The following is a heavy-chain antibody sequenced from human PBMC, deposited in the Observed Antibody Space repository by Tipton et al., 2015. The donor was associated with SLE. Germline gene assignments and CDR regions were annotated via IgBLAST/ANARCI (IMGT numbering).Heavy chain of an antibody. CDR3: AISVWEGFCTPTNCHPNWFDS. D-gene: IGHD2-2*01. J-gene: IGHJ5*01. CDR2: IKQDGSEQ. CDR1: GFTFSTYW. V-gene: IGHV3-7*01. Sequence: GSLRLSCAVSGFTFSTYWMGWVRQAPGKGLEWVANIKQDGSEQRYADSVKGRFSISRDNARNSLFLQMNSLRAEDTAVYYCAISVWEGFCTPTNCHPNWFDSWGQGALVTVSS.